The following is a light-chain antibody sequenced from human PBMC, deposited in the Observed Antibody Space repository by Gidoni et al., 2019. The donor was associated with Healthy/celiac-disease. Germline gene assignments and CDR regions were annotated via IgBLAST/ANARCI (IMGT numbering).Light chain of an antibody. CDR1: QSVSSY. Sequence: EIVLTQSPATLSLAPGERATLSCRASQSVSSYLAWYQQKPGQAPRLLIYDASNRATGIPARFSGSGSGTDFTLTISSLEPEDFAVYYCQQRSNWRRMCSFGQGTKLEIK. CDR2: DAS. CDR3: QQRSNWRRMCS. V-gene: IGKV3-11*01. J-gene: IGKJ2*04.